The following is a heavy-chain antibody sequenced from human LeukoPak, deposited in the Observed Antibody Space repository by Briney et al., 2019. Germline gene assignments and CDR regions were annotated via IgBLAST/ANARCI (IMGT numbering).Heavy chain of an antibody. CDR3: ARVRTIFGVVTPPYFDY. J-gene: IGHJ4*02. Sequence: GGSLRLSCVASGFTFSSYSMNWVRQAPGKGLEWVSSISSSSSYIYYADSVKGRFTISRDNAKNSLYLQMNSLRAEDTAVYYCARVRTIFGVVTPPYFDYRGQGTLVTVSS. V-gene: IGHV3-21*01. CDR2: ISSSSSYI. CDR1: GFTFSSYS. D-gene: IGHD3-3*01.